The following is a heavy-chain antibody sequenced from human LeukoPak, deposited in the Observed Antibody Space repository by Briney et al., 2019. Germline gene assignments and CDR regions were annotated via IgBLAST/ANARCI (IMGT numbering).Heavy chain of an antibody. CDR2: ISGSGGST. V-gene: IGHV3-23*01. D-gene: IGHD6-19*01. Sequence: GGSLRLSCATSGFTFSSYAMSWVRQAPGKGLEWVSAISGSGGSTYYADSVKGRFTISRDNSKNTLYLQMNSLRAEDTAVYYCAKTSRQWPRPLDYWGQGTLVTVSS. CDR3: AKTSRQWPRPLDY. J-gene: IGHJ4*02. CDR1: GFTFSSYA.